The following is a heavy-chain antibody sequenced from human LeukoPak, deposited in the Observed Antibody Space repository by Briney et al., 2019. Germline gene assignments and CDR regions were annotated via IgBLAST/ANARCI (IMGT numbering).Heavy chain of an antibody. CDR1: GGSFSGYY. V-gene: IGHV4-34*01. D-gene: IGHD4-17*01. J-gene: IGHJ3*02. Sequence: PSETLSLTCAVYGGSFSGYYWSWIRQPPGKGLEWIGEINHSGSTNYNPSLKSRVTISVDTSKNQFSLKLSSVTAADTAVYYCARGSDYGEAPDIWGQGTMVTVSS. CDR2: INHSGST. CDR3: ARGSDYGEAPDI.